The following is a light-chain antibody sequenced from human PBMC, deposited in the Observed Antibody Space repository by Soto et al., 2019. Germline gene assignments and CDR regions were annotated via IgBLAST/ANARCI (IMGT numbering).Light chain of an antibody. Sequence: EIVLTQSPGTLSLSPGERATLSCRASHSVSSSYLAWYQQKPDQAPRLLIYGASSRATGIPDRFSGSGSGTDFTLTSSRLEPDDFAVYYCQQFDTSPPSTFGQGTRLEIK. CDR2: GAS. V-gene: IGKV3-20*01. J-gene: IGKJ5*01. CDR3: QQFDTSPPST. CDR1: HSVSSSY.